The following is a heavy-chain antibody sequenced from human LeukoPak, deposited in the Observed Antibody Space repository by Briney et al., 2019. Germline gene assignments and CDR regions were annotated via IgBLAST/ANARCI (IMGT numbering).Heavy chain of an antibody. D-gene: IGHD2-2*01. CDR3: AREAPLGYCSSTSCYPVGWFDP. J-gene: IGHJ5*02. Sequence: GASVKVSCKASGYTFTGYYMHWVRQAPGQGLEWMGWINPNSGGTNYAQKFQGRVTMTRDTSNSTAYMELSRLRSDDTAVYYCAREAPLGYCSSTSCYPVGWFDPWGQGTLVTVSS. CDR2: INPNSGGT. CDR1: GYTFTGYY. V-gene: IGHV1-2*02.